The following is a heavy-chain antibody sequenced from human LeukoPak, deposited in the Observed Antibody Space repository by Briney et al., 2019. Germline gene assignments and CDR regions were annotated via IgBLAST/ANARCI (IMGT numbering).Heavy chain of an antibody. Sequence: SETLSLTCTVSGYSISSGYYWGWIRQPPGKGLGWIGSIYHSGSTYYNPSLKSRVTISVDTSKNQFSLKLSSVTAADTAVYYCARGLWNPIDYWGQGTLVTVSS. D-gene: IGHD1-1*01. CDR3: ARGLWNPIDY. CDR1: GYSISSGYY. J-gene: IGHJ4*02. V-gene: IGHV4-38-2*02. CDR2: IYHSGST.